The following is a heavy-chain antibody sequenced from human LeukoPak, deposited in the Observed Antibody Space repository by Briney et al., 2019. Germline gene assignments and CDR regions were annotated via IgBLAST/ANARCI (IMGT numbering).Heavy chain of an antibody. CDR1: GFTFSSYW. CDR3: ARGSYYTSLYFDY. CDR2: IKQDGSEK. J-gene: IGHJ4*02. D-gene: IGHD3-3*01. V-gene: IGHV3-7*03. Sequence: GGSLRLSCAASGFTFSSYWMSWVRQAPGKGLEWVANIKQDGSEKYYVDSVKGRFTISRDNAKNSLYLQMNSLRAEDTAVYYCARGSYYTSLYFDYWGQGTLATVSS.